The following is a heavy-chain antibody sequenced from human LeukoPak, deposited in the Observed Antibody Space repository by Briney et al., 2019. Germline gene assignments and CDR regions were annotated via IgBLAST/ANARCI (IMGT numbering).Heavy chain of an antibody. CDR1: GGSISSSSYY. CDR3: ARTQRITMVRGVIPFDY. D-gene: IGHD3-10*01. Sequence: SETLSLTCTVSGGSISSSSYYWGWIRQPPGKGLEWIGSIYYSGSTYYNPSLKSRVTISVDTSKNQFSLKLSSVTAADTAVYYCARTQRITMVRGVIPFDYWGQGTLVTVSS. CDR2: IYYSGST. J-gene: IGHJ4*02. V-gene: IGHV4-39*07.